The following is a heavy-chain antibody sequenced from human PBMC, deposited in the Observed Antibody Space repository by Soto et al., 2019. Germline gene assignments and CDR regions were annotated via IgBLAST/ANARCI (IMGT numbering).Heavy chain of an antibody. D-gene: IGHD6-13*01. CDR2: VYCSGST. CDR1: HFSFLTCLCY. CDR3: ARNWDRARVPAGYFDS. V-gene: IGHV4-39*01. Sequence: PSETLCLTCTVSHFSFLTCLCYWAWFRQPPGKGLEWVGTVYCSGSTDYTPSRQCRVTSSIDTSKNQLSLNLNSVTAADRAVYDCARNWDRARVPAGYFDSWGQGTLVTVSS. J-gene: IGHJ4*02.